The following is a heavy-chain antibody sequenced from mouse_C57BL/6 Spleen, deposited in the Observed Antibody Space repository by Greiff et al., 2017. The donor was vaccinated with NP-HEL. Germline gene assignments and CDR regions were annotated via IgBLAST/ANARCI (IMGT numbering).Heavy chain of an antibody. D-gene: IGHD2-3*01. CDR1: GFSLTSYG. CDR3: ARNRGGYYYYAMDY. V-gene: IGHV2-2*01. CDR2: IWSGGST. Sequence: VKLMESGPGLVQPSQSLSITCTVSGFSLTSYGVHWVRQSPGKGLEWLGVIWSGGSTDYNAAFISRLSISKDNSKSQVFFKMNSLQADDTAIYYGARNRGGYYYYAMDYWGQGTSVTVSS. J-gene: IGHJ4*01.